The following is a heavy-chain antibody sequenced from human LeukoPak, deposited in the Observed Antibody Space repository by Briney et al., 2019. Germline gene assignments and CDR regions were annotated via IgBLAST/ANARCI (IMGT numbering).Heavy chain of an antibody. CDR2: INPNSGGT. J-gene: IGHJ6*02. CDR1: GYTFTGYY. D-gene: IGHD1-26*01. V-gene: IGHV1-2*04. Sequence: ASVMVSCKASGYTFTGYYMHWVRQAPGQGLEWMGWINPNSGGTNYAQKFQGWVTMTTDTSTSTAYMELRSLRSDDTAVYYCAREDSGSYFDYYYGKDVWGQGTTVTVSS. CDR3: AREDSGSYFDYYYGKDV.